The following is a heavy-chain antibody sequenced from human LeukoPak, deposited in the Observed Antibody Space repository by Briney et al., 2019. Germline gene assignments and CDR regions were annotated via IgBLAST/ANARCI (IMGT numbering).Heavy chain of an antibody. V-gene: IGHV4-61*02. CDR3: ASAPIWGDAFDI. J-gene: IGHJ3*02. D-gene: IGHD3-16*01. CDR1: GGSISSGSYY. CDR2: IYTSGST. Sequence: SETLSLTCTVSGGSISSGSYYWSWIRQPAGKGLEWIGRIYTSGSTNYNPSLKSRVTMSVDTSKNQFSLKLSSVTAADTAVYYCASAPIWGDAFDIWGQGTMVTVSS.